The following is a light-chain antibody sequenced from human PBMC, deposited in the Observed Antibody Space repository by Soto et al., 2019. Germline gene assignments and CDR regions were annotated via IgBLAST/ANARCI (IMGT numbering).Light chain of an antibody. CDR3: QQVDSFPYT. CDR1: QGISGW. J-gene: IGKJ2*01. V-gene: IGKV1-12*01. Sequence: DIQMTQSPSSVSASVGDRVTFTCRASQGISGWLAWYQQKPGKAPNLLIYAASSLQSGVPSRFSGSGSGTEFTLTISSLQPEDFASYYCQQVDSFPYTFGQGTKLEIK. CDR2: AAS.